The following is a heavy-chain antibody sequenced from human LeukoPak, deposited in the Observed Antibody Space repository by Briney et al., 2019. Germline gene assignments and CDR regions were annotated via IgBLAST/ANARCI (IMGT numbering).Heavy chain of an antibody. Sequence: GGSLRLSCAASGFTFSSHWMNWVRQAPGKGLEWVANTNPDGSGKSYAASVKGRFSISRDNSKNSVYLQMNSLRVEDTAMYYCLASGGYWGQGTLVTVSS. CDR3: LASGGY. D-gene: IGHD6-25*01. CDR2: TNPDGSGK. V-gene: IGHV3-7*01. J-gene: IGHJ4*02. CDR1: GFTFSSHW.